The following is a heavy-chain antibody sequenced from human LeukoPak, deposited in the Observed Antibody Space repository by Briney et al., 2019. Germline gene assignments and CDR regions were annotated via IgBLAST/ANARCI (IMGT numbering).Heavy chain of an antibody. CDR1: GFTFGDYA. V-gene: IGHV3-9*01. Sequence: GGSLRLSCAASGFTFGDYAMHWVRQAPGKGLEWVSCMSCNSGSIDYADSVKGRFTISRDNAKNSLYLQMNSLRAEDTALYYCAKDVLEDYDILTGYGSAFDIWGQGTMVTVSS. J-gene: IGHJ3*02. CDR2: MSCNSGSI. D-gene: IGHD3-9*01. CDR3: AKDVLEDYDILTGYGSAFDI.